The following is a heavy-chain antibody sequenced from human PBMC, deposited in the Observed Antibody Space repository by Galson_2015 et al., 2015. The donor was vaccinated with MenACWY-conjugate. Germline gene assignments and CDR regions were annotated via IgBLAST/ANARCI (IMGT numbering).Heavy chain of an antibody. Sequence: TLSLTCSVSGGSINSNYWTWIRQPPGKGLEWIGYINYSGRTNYNPSLKSRVTISVDTPKNQFSLKVTSVTAADTAVYYCARLFYDSSGEFDYWGQGTLVTVSS. CDR1: GGSINSNY. D-gene: IGHD3-22*01. CDR3: ARLFYDSSGEFDY. CDR2: INYSGRT. J-gene: IGHJ4*02. V-gene: IGHV4-59*08.